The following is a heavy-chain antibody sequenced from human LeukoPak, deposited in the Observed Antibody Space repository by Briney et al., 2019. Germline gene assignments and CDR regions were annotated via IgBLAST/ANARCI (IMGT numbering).Heavy chain of an antibody. CDR3: ARNNYYDSSGYPYLFDY. CDR2: IKQDGSEK. D-gene: IGHD3-22*01. V-gene: IGHV3-7*01. J-gene: IGHJ4*02. CDR1: GFTFSSYA. Sequence: GGSLRLSCAASGFTFSSYAMHWVRQAPGKGLEWVANIKQDGSEKYYVDSVKGRFTISRDNAKNSLYLQMNSLRAEDTAVYYCARNNYYDSSGYPYLFDYWGQGTLVTVSS.